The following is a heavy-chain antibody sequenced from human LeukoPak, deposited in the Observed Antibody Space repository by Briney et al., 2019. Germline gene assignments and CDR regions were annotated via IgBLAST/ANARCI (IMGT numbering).Heavy chain of an antibody. CDR2: IYYSGST. CDR1: GGSISSYY. D-gene: IGHD6-13*01. V-gene: IGHV4-59*01. CDR3: ASYSAAAGHYYYYYYMDV. Sequence: PSETLSLTCTASGGSISSYYWSRIRQPPGKGLEWIGYIYYSGSTNYNPSLKSRVTISVDTSKNQFSLKLSSVTAADTAVYCCASYSAAAGHYYYYYYMDVWGKGTTVTVSS. J-gene: IGHJ6*03.